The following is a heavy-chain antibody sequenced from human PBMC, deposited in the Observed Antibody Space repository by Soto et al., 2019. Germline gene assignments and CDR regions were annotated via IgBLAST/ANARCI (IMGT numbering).Heavy chain of an antibody. Sequence: GASVKVSCKASGYTFTGYYMHWVRQAPGQGLEWMGWINPNSGGTNYAQKFQGWVTMTRDTSISTAYMELSRLRSDDTAVYYCATSGYSYGLETPSDKEYNWFDPWGQGTLVTVSS. V-gene: IGHV1-2*04. CDR2: INPNSGGT. D-gene: IGHD5-18*01. J-gene: IGHJ5*02. CDR3: ATSGYSYGLETPSDKEYNWFDP. CDR1: GYTFTGYY.